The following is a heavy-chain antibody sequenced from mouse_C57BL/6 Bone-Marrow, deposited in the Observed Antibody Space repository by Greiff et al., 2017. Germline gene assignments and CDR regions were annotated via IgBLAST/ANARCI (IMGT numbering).Heavy chain of an antibody. CDR2: IYPRSGNT. D-gene: IGHD2-2*01. CDR3: AGGYHYAMDY. Sequence: QVQLQQSGAELARPGASVKLSCKASGYTFTSYGISWVKQRTGQGLEWIGEIYPRSGNTYYNEKFKGKATLTADKSSSTAYMELRSLISEDSAVYFCAGGYHYAMDYWGQGTSVTVSS. V-gene: IGHV1-81*01. CDR1: GYTFTSYG. J-gene: IGHJ4*01.